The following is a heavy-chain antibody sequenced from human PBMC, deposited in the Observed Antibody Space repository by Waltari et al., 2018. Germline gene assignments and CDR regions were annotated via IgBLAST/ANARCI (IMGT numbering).Heavy chain of an antibody. V-gene: IGHV3-23*01. CDR2: ISGSGIST. J-gene: IGHJ4*02. CDR3: AKVTAVDVVGASALDY. D-gene: IGHD1-26*01. CDR1: GFTFSSSA. Sequence: EVQLLKSGGGLVQPGGSLRLSCAASGFTFSSSAMSCVRQASGNGLEVVSTISGSGISTYYADSVKGRFTISRDNSKNTLYLQMNSLRAEDTAVYYCAKVTAVDVVGASALDYWGQGTLVTVSS.